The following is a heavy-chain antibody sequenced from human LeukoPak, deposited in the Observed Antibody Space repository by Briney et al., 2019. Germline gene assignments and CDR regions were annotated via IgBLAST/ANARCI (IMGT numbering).Heavy chain of an antibody. V-gene: IGHV4-38-2*02. D-gene: IGHD2-2*01. Sequence: SETLSLTCTVSGYSISSGYYWGWIRQPPGKGLEWIGSIYHSGSTHYNPSLKSRVSISVDTSKNQFSLKLSSVTAADTAVYYCARISLAYCSSTSCYGFDIWGRGTMVTVSS. CDR2: IYHSGST. CDR3: ARISLAYCSSTSCYGFDI. J-gene: IGHJ3*02. CDR1: GYSISSGYY.